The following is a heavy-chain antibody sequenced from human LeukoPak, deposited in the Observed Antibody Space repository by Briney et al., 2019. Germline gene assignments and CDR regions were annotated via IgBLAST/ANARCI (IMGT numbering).Heavy chain of an antibody. D-gene: IGHD6-19*01. J-gene: IGHJ6*02. V-gene: IGHV1-18*01. CDR2: ISAYNGNT. CDR3: ARDILASRSGLYRYYGMDV. CDR1: GYTFTSYG. Sequence: VKVSCKASGYTFTSYGISWVRQAPGQGLEWMGWISAYNGNTNYAQKLQGRVTMTTDTSTSTAYMELRSLRSDDTAVCYCARDILASRSGLYRYYGMDVWGQGTTVTVSS.